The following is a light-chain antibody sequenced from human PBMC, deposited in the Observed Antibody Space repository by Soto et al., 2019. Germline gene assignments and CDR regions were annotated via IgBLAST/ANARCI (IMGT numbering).Light chain of an antibody. Sequence: EIVLTQSPATLSLSPGERANLSCRASQSVSSYLAGYQQKPGQAPRLLIYDASNRATGIPARFSGSGSGTSFTSTISSLEPEDFAVYYCQQRSNWSWTFGQGTKVEIK. V-gene: IGKV3-11*01. CDR1: QSVSSY. CDR3: QQRSNWSWT. J-gene: IGKJ1*01. CDR2: DAS.